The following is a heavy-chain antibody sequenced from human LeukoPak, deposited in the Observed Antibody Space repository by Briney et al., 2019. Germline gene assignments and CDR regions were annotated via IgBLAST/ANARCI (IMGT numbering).Heavy chain of an antibody. CDR1: GYTFTSYD. V-gene: IGHV1-8*01. D-gene: IGHD3-10*01. Sequence: GASVKVSCKAAGYTFTSYDINWVRRAPGQRLEWMGWMNPTSGHTGNVQKFQSRITMTRDTYVSTAYMELNSLTSEDTAVYYCAGSPVGVRKKHDLWGQGTLVIVSS. CDR3: AGSPVGVRKKHDL. CDR2: MNPTSGHT. J-gene: IGHJ5*02.